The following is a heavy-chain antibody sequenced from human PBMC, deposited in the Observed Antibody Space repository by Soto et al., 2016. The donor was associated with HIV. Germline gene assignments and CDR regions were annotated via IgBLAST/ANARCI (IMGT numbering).Heavy chain of an antibody. Sequence: EVQLVESGGGLVKRGGSLRLSCAASGFTFSSYTMNWVRQAPGKGLEWVSSIGSSSNYIYYADSVKGRFTISRDNAKNSLYLQMNSLRAEDTAVYYCARGYYYDSSGYYYLYWGQGTLVTVSS. CDR2: IGSSSNYI. J-gene: IGHJ4*02. V-gene: IGHV3-21*01. D-gene: IGHD3-22*01. CDR3: ARGYYYDSSGYYYLY. CDR1: GFTFSSYT.